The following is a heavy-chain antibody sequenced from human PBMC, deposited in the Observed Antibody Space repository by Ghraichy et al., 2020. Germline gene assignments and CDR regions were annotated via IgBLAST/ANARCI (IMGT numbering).Heavy chain of an antibody. CDR2: INTAGDT. Sequence: GGSLRLSCAASGFTFSGYDMHWVRQVTGKGLEWVSVINTAGDTFYPGSVKGRFTISRENAKNSLYLQMNSLRAEDTAVYYCARGPGGSDYGPFDYWGQGTLVTVSS. CDR1: GFTFSGYD. V-gene: IGHV3-13*01. CDR3: ARGPGGSDYGPFDY. J-gene: IGHJ4*02. D-gene: IGHD1-26*01.